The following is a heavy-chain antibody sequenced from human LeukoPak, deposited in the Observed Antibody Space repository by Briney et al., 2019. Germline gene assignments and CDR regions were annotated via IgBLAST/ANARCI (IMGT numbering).Heavy chain of an antibody. J-gene: IGHJ4*02. D-gene: IGHD6-13*01. V-gene: IGHV4-30-2*01. CDR1: GGSISSGGYY. Sequence: SQTLSLTCTVSGGSISSGGYYWSWIRQPPGKGLEWIGYIYHSGSTYYNPSLKSRVTISVDRSKNQFSLKLSSVTAADTAVYYCASLDRIAAAALYWGQGTLVTVSS. CDR3: ASLDRIAAAALY. CDR2: IYHSGST.